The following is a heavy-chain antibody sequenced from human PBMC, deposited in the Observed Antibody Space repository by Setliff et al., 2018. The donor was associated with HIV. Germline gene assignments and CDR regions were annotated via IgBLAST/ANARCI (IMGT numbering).Heavy chain of an antibody. Sequence: PSETLSLTCSVSGGSVRSNNYFWSWVRQPPGKGLQYIGTVYYNGVTYFNPSLKSRLTISVDTSKNQFSLKLSSLTAADTAVYYCARHWGSGWHMAMDVWGKGTTVTVSS. J-gene: IGHJ6*04. D-gene: IGHD6-19*01. V-gene: IGHV4-39*01. CDR3: ARHWGSGWHMAMDV. CDR1: GGSVRSNNYF. CDR2: VYYNGVT.